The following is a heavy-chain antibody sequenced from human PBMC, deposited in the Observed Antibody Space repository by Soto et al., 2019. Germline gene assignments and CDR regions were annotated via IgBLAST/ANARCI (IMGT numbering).Heavy chain of an antibody. D-gene: IGHD3-16*01. CDR1: GGSISSSSYY. Sequence: SETLSLTCTVSGGSISSSSYYWGWIRQPPGKGLEWIGSIYYSGSTYYNPSLKSRVTISVDTSKNQFSLKLSSVTAADTAVYYCARQGDKAPYYYGMDVWGQGTTVTVSS. CDR3: ARQGDKAPYYYGMDV. CDR2: IYYSGST. J-gene: IGHJ6*02. V-gene: IGHV4-39*01.